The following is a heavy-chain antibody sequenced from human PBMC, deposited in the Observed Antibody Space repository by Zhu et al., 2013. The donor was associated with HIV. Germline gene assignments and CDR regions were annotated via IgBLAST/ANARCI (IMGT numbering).Heavy chain of an antibody. CDR3: ARPYDSVWGAYRYVDY. J-gene: IGHJ4*02. Sequence: HVRLVQSGAEVKKVGASVKVSCKASGYTFTNYHFAWVRQAPGQGLEWIGWINTNTGNTDYTQKFQVRVTMTTDTSTSSAYMELRSLTSDDTAVYYCARPYDSVWGAYRYVDYWGQGTLVAVSS. V-gene: IGHV1-18*01. CDR2: INTNTGNT. CDR1: GYTFTNYH. D-gene: IGHD3-16*02.